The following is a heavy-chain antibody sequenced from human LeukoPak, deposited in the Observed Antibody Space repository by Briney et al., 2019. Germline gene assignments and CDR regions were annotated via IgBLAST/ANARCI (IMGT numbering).Heavy chain of an antibody. CDR2: IIPIFGTA. CDR1: GGTFSSYA. J-gene: IGHJ4*02. CDR3: ASELDCSGGSCYGY. Sequence: SVKVSCKASGGTFSSYAISWVRQAPGQGLEWMGGIIPIFGTANYAQKFQGRVTITTDESTSTAYMELSGLRSEDTAVYYCASELDCSGGSCYGYWGQGTLVTVSS. D-gene: IGHD2-15*01. V-gene: IGHV1-69*05.